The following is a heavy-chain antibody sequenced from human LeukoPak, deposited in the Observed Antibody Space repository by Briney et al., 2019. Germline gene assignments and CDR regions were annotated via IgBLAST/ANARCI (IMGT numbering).Heavy chain of an antibody. Sequence: SETLSLTCTVSGGSISSSSYYWGWIRQPPGKGLEWIGEINHSGSTNYNPSLKSRATISVDTSKNQFSLKLSSVTAADTAVYYCARGYSGSYRWGQGTLVTVSS. CDR2: INHSGST. J-gene: IGHJ5*02. D-gene: IGHD1-26*01. CDR1: GGSISSSSYY. CDR3: ARGYSGSYR. V-gene: IGHV4-39*07.